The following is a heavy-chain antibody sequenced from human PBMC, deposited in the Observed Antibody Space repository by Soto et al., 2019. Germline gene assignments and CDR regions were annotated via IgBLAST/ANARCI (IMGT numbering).Heavy chain of an antibody. J-gene: IGHJ4*02. Sequence: PSETLSLTCTVSTASISSYSWSWIRQPPGKGLEWIGYVYNSGSTIYNPSLKSRVTISLDTSKNQFSLRLTSVTAADTAVYYCAGDYASGSYLFDYWGQGALVTVSS. V-gene: IGHV4-59*01. CDR2: VYNSGST. D-gene: IGHD3-10*01. CDR3: AGDYASGSYLFDY. CDR1: TASISSYS.